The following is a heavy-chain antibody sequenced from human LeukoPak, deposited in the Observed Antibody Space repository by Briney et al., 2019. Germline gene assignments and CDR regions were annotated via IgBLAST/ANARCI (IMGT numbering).Heavy chain of an antibody. CDR3: AKGPYYYDSSGYHFGLVDY. J-gene: IGHJ4*02. CDR2: ISYDGSNK. D-gene: IGHD3-22*01. Sequence: GGSLRLSCAASGFTFSSYGMHWVRQAPGKGLEWVAVISYDGSNKYYADSVKGRFTTSRDNSKNTLYLQMNSLRAEDTAVYYCAKGPYYYDSSGYHFGLVDYWGQGTLVTVSS. CDR1: GFTFSSYG. V-gene: IGHV3-30*18.